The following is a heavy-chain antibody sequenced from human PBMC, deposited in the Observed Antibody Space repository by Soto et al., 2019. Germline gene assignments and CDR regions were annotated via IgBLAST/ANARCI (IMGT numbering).Heavy chain of an antibody. CDR3: AKGAGWEPEYYSDY. Sequence: QVQLVQSGAEVKKPGASVKVSCKASGYTFTSYGIIWVRQAPGQGLEWMGWINPYNGNTKYAQKVQGRVTMTTDTSTSTAYMELTSLRSDDTAVYYCAKGAGWEPEYYSDYWGQGTLVTVSS. CDR2: INPYNGNT. J-gene: IGHJ4*02. D-gene: IGHD1-26*01. CDR1: GYTFTSYG. V-gene: IGHV1-18*01.